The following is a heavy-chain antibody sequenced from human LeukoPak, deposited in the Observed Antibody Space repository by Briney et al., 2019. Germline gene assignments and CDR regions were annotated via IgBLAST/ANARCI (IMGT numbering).Heavy chain of an antibody. V-gene: IGHV3-33*08. CDR2: ICDDGSNK. CDR3: ARDQGYYYDSSGPAYLDY. CDR1: GFTFSSYN. J-gene: IGHJ4*02. Sequence: GGSLRFSCAASGFTFSSYNMNWVRQAPGKGLEWVAVICDDGSNKYYADSVKGRFTISRDNSKNTLYLQMNSLRAEDTAVYYCARDQGYYYDSSGPAYLDYWGQGTLVTVSA. D-gene: IGHD3-22*01.